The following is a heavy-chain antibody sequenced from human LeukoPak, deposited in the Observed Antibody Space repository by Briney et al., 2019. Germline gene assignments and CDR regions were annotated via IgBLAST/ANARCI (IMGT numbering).Heavy chain of an antibody. CDR1: GGSFSGYY. V-gene: IGHV4-34*01. Sequence: SETLSLTCAVYGGSFSGYYWSWIRQPPGKGLEWIGEINHSGSTNYNPSLKSRVTISVDTSKTQFSLKLSSVTAADTAVYYCARGPVPNSSGYYLLDYWGQGTLVTVSS. J-gene: IGHJ4*02. CDR3: ARGPVPNSSGYYLLDY. CDR2: INHSGST. D-gene: IGHD3-22*01.